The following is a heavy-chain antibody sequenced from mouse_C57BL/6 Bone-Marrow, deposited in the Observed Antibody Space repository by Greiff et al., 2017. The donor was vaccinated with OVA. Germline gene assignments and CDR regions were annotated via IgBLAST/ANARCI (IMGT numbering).Heavy chain of an antibody. CDR2: IHPNSGST. D-gene: IGHD1-1*01. CDR3: ARSRYYGSSYAMDY. CDR1: GYTFTSYW. Sequence: QVQLQQPGAELVKPGASVKLSCKASGYTFTSYWMHWVKQRPGQGLEWIGMIHPNSGSTNYNEKFKSKATLTVDKSSSTAYMQLRSLTSEDSAVYYCARSRYYGSSYAMDYWGQGTSVTVSA. V-gene: IGHV1-64*01. J-gene: IGHJ4*01.